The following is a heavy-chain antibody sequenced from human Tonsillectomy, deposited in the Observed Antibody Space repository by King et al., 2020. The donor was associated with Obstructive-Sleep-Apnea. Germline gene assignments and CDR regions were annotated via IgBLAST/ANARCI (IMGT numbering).Heavy chain of an antibody. CDR2: INHSGST. CDR1: GGSFSGYY. Sequence: VQLQQWGAGLLKPSETLSLTCAVYGGSFSGYYWSWIRQPPGKGLEWIGEINHSGSTNYNPSLKSRVTISVDTSKNQFSLKLSSVTAADTAVYYCARLLEEYYYDKVVRLNFDYWGQGTLVTVSS. V-gene: IGHV4-34*01. CDR3: ARLLEEYYYDKVVRLNFDY. D-gene: IGHD3-22*01. J-gene: IGHJ4*02.